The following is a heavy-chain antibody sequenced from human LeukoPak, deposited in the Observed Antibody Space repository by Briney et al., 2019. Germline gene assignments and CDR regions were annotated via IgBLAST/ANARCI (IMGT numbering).Heavy chain of an antibody. V-gene: IGHV3-21*01. CDR1: GFTFRTFS. J-gene: IGHJ6*03. CDR2: ISTASNYI. Sequence: GGSLRLSCAASGFTFRTFSMNWVRQAPGKGLEWVASISTASNYIEYADSVKGRFTVSRDNAKNSLYLQMNSLRADDSAIYYCARRDYYFYSMDVWGKGTTVTVSS. CDR3: ARRDYYFYSMDV.